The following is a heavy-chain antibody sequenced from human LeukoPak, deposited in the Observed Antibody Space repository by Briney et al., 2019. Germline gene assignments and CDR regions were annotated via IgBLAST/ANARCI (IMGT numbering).Heavy chain of an antibody. Sequence: PGGSLRLSCAASGFTFSSYWMNWARQAPGKGLEWVASINHNGNVNYYVDSVKGRFTISRDNAKNSLYLQMNSLRAEDTAFYYCAKATYSTSPGYYFDYWGQGTLVTVSS. CDR2: INHNGNVN. J-gene: IGHJ4*02. CDR1: GFTFSSYW. V-gene: IGHV3-7*03. CDR3: AKATYSTSPGYYFDY. D-gene: IGHD6-6*01.